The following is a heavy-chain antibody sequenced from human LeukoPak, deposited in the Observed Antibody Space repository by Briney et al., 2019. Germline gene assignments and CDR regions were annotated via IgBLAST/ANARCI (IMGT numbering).Heavy chain of an antibody. Sequence: PGGSLRLSCSASGFSCSSYWMSWVRQAPGKGLEWVSSISSSSSYIYYADSVKGRFTISRDNAKNSLYLQMNSLRAEDTAVYYCARDFGGNDFDYWGQGTLVTVSS. CDR3: ARDFGGNDFDY. CDR1: GFSCSSYW. CDR2: ISSSSSYI. J-gene: IGHJ4*02. D-gene: IGHD4-23*01. V-gene: IGHV3-21*01.